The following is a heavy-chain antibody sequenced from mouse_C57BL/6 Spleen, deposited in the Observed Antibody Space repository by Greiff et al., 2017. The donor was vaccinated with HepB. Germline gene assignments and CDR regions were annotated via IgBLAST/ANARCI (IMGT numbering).Heavy chain of an antibody. Sequence: QVQLQQPGAELVRPGTSVKLSCKASGYTFTSYWMHWVKQRPGQGLEWIGVIDPSDSYTNYNQKFKGKATLTVDTSSSTAYMQLSSLTSEDSAVYYCARRGITTVRDWYFDVWGTGTTVTVSS. CDR3: ARRGITTVRDWYFDV. CDR1: GYTFTSYW. V-gene: IGHV1-59*01. J-gene: IGHJ1*03. CDR2: IDPSDSYT. D-gene: IGHD1-1*01.